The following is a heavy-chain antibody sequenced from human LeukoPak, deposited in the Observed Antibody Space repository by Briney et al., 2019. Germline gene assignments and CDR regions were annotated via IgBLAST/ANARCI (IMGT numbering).Heavy chain of an antibody. V-gene: IGHV4-39*01. CDR2: IYYTGST. D-gene: IGHD2-21*02. J-gene: IGHJ4*02. CDR3: ASLMPLYCGGDCYSSYFDY. Sequence: SETLSLTCTVSGGSISSSSYYWGWIRQPPGKGLEWIGNIYYTGSTYYNPSLKSRVTISVDTSKNQFSLKLSSVTAADTAVYYCASLMPLYCGGDCYSSYFDYWGQGTLVTVSS. CDR1: GGSISSSSYY.